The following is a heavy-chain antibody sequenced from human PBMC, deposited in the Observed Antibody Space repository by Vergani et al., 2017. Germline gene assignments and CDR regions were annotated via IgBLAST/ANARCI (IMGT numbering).Heavy chain of an antibody. CDR2: IYSTGST. Sequence: QVQLQESGPGLVKPSHTLSLTCSVSGDSISSGVYYWNWIRQHPGKGLEWIGYIYSTGSTHHNPSLRRRINMSVDTSKNQFSLKLNSVTAADTAMYYCARRGGYDEGDAFRIGYFDSWGPGILVTVSS. V-gene: IGHV4-31*03. CDR3: ARRGGYDEGDAFRIGYFDS. CDR1: GDSISSGVYY. J-gene: IGHJ4*02. D-gene: IGHD3-22*01.